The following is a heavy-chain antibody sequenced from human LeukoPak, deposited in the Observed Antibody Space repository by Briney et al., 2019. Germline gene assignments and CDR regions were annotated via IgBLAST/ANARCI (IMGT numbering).Heavy chain of an antibody. Sequence: SETLSLTCTVSGGSISSYYWSWIREPAGKGLEWIGRIYTSGSTNYNPSLKSRATMSVDTSKNQFSLQLSSVTAADTAVYYCAREDGYNPFDYWGPGTLVTVSS. D-gene: IGHD5-24*01. CDR3: AREDGYNPFDY. V-gene: IGHV4-4*07. CDR2: IYTSGST. J-gene: IGHJ4*02. CDR1: GGSISSYY.